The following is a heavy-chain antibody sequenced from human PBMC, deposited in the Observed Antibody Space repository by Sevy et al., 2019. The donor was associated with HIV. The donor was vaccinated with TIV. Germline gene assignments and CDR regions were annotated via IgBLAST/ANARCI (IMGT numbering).Heavy chain of an antibody. CDR1: GASVSYGNYY. CDR3: VRDRIAAAGGYFDY. CDR2: ISYIGST. J-gene: IGHJ4*02. V-gene: IGHV4-61*01. D-gene: IGHD6-13*01. Sequence: SETLSPTCTVSGASVSYGNYYWTWIRQPPGKGLEWIGYISYIGSTNYNPSLKSRVTISIDTAKNQLSLRLNSVTATDTAVYYCVRDRIAAAGGYFDYWGQGALVTVSS.